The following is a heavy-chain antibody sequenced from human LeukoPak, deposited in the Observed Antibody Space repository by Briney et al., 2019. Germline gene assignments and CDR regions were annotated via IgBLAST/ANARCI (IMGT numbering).Heavy chain of an antibody. CDR2: INSDVSST. Sequence: GGSLRLSCAASGFTFSRYWIHWVRQGPGKGLVCVSRINSDVSSTTYADSVKGRFTISRDNAKNTLYLQMNSLRAEDTAVYYCARGYDSSSYYYADAFDIWGQGTTVTVSS. J-gene: IGHJ3*02. CDR1: GFTFSRYW. V-gene: IGHV3-74*01. CDR3: ARGYDSSSYYYADAFDI. D-gene: IGHD3-22*01.